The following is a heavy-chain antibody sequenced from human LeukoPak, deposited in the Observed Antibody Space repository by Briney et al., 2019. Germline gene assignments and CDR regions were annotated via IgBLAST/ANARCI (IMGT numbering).Heavy chain of an antibody. CDR1: GFTFSSYW. CDR2: INSDGSST. J-gene: IGHJ4*02. V-gene: IGHV3-74*01. Sequence: GGSLRLSCAASGFTFSSYWMHWVRQAPGKGLVWVSRINSDGSSTSYADSVKGRFTISRDNAKNSLYLQMNSLRAEDTAVYYCARGGTEDYYFDYWGQGTLVTVSS. D-gene: IGHD3-16*01. CDR3: ARGGTEDYYFDY.